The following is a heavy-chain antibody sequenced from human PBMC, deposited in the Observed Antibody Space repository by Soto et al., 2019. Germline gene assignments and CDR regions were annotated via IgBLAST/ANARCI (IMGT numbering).Heavy chain of an antibody. CDR2: LIPIFGTA. CDR3: ATKGPGDGATGLGWFDP. Sequence: QVQLVQSGAEVKRPGSSVKVSCKASGGTFSTYAINWVRQAPGQGLEWMGGLIPIFGTANYAQKFQGRVSITADESTSTAYMELSSLRSEDTAVYYCATKGPGDGATGLGWFDPWGQGTPVTVSS. CDR1: GGTFSTYA. D-gene: IGHD4-17*01. J-gene: IGHJ5*02. V-gene: IGHV1-69*01.